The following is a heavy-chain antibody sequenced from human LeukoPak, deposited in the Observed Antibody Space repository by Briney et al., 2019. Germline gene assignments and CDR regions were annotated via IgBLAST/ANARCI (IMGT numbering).Heavy chain of an antibody. J-gene: IGHJ6*04. D-gene: IGHD3-10*01. CDR1: GFTFSSYD. CDR3: ARDLIGSFGAYGMDV. V-gene: IGHV3-30*04. Sequence: GRSLRLSCAASGFTFSSYDMHWVRQAPGKGLEWVAVISYDGSNKYYADSVKGRFTISRDNSKNTLYLQMNSLRAEDTAVYYCARDLIGSFGAYGMDVWGKGTTVTVSS. CDR2: ISYDGSNK.